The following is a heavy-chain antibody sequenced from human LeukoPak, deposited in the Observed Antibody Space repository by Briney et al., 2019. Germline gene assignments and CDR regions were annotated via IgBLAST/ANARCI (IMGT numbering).Heavy chain of an antibody. V-gene: IGHV3-15*01. CDR2: IKSKTDGGTT. CDR3: TTGAPRAYSGSYSNC. Sequence: GGSLRLSCAASGFTFSNAWMSWVRQAPGKGLDLVGRIKSKTDGGTTDYAAPVKGRFTISRDDSQNTLYLQMNSLKTEDTAVYYCTTGAPRAYSGSYSNCWGQGTLVTVSS. D-gene: IGHD1-26*01. CDR1: GFTFSNAW. J-gene: IGHJ4*02.